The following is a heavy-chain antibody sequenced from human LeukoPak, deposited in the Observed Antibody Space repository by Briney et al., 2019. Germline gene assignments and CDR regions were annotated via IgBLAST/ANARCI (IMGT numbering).Heavy chain of an antibody. Sequence: GGSLRLSCAASGFTFSSYVMSWVRQAPGKGLEWVSTISGSGGSTYYADSVKGRFTISRDNAKNSLYLQMNSLRAEDTAVYYCARDRQYDYWGQGTLVTVSS. J-gene: IGHJ4*02. V-gene: IGHV3-23*01. CDR3: ARDRQYDY. CDR1: GFTFSSYV. D-gene: IGHD5-24*01. CDR2: ISGSGGST.